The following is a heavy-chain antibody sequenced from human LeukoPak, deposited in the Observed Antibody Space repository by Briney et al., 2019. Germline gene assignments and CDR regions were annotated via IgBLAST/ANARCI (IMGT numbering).Heavy chain of an antibody. CDR3: ARLPRDRNWSFDY. V-gene: IGHV5-51*01. CDR1: GFSFTSYW. CDR2: IYPGDSDI. J-gene: IGHJ4*02. Sequence: GESLQISCKGSGFSFTSYWSGWVRQMPGKGPGWMGIIYPGDSDIRYSPSFQGQVTISADKSISTAYLQWSSLKASDTAMYYCARLPRDRNWSFDYWGQGTLVTVSS. D-gene: IGHD1-20*01.